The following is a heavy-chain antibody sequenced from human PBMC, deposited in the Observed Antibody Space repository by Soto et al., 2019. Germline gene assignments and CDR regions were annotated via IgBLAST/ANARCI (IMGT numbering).Heavy chain of an antibody. CDR2: INHSGST. V-gene: IGHV4-34*01. CDR1: GGSFSGYY. J-gene: IGHJ4*02. Sequence: PSETLSLTCAVYGGSFSGYYWSWIRQPPGKGLEWIGEINHSGSTNYNPSLKSRVTISVDTSKNQFSLKLSSVTAADTAVYYCARGKVFGAVIVFYDLDYWGQGTLVTVSS. D-gene: IGHD3-3*01. CDR3: ARGKVFGAVIVFYDLDY.